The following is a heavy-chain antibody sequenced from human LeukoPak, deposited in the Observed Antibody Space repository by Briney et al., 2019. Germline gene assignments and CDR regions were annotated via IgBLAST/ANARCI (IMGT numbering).Heavy chain of an antibody. J-gene: IGHJ4*02. Sequence: PGGCLRLSCAASGFTFSNHWMHWVRQAPGKGLVWVSRISGDGSSTRYADSVKGRFTISRDNAKNTLFLQMNSLRAEDTAVYYCARDNNWNYPDYWGQGTLVTVSS. D-gene: IGHD1-7*01. CDR2: ISGDGSST. CDR3: ARDNNWNYPDY. V-gene: IGHV3-74*01. CDR1: GFTFSNHW.